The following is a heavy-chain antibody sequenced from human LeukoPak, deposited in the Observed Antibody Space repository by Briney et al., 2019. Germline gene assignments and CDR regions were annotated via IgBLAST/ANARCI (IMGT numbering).Heavy chain of an antibody. J-gene: IGHJ3*02. CDR3: ARERRQWQPFDI. D-gene: IGHD6-19*01. CDR1: GFTVSSNF. V-gene: IGHV3-66*01. CDR2: IYGGGST. Sequence: PGGSLRLSCAASGFTVSSNFMAWVRQAPGKGLEWVSVIYGGGSTFYADSVKGRFTISRDNTDNSLFLQMSSLRAEDTAVYYCARERRQWQPFDIWGQGTMVTVSS.